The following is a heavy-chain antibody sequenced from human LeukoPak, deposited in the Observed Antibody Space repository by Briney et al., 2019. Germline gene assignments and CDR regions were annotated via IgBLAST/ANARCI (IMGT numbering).Heavy chain of an antibody. Sequence: SETLSLTCTVSGGSISSYYWSWIRQPPGKGLEWIGYIYYSGSTNYNPSLKSRVTISVDTSKNQFSLKLSSVTAADTAVYYCARPIYCSSTSCPRAFDIWGQGTMVTVSS. J-gene: IGHJ3*02. CDR2: IYYSGST. V-gene: IGHV4-59*12. CDR3: ARPIYCSSTSCPRAFDI. D-gene: IGHD2-2*01. CDR1: GGSISSYY.